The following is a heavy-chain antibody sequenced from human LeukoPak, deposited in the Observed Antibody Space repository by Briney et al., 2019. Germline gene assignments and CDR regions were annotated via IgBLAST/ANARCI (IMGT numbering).Heavy chain of an antibody. CDR1: GFTFKSYS. CDR3: ARAAGHYFDY. Sequence: GGSLRLSRVASGFTFKSYSMNWVRQAPGKGLEWFSFITSTSSDLFYSDSVKGRFTVSRDNARNSLYLQMNSLTAEDTAVYYCARAAGHYFDYWGQGSLVTVSS. J-gene: IGHJ4*02. D-gene: IGHD3-10*01. V-gene: IGHV3-21*05. CDR2: ITSTSSDL.